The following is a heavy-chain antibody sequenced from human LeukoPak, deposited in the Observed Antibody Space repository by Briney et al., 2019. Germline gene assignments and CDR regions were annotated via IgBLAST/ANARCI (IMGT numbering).Heavy chain of an antibody. D-gene: IGHD1-26*01. CDR1: GYTFTGYY. CDR2: INPNSGGT. V-gene: IGHV1-2*02. CDR3: ARVRYSGSYWDY. J-gene: IGHJ4*02. Sequence: ASVRVSCKASGYTFTGYYTHWVRQAPGQGLEWMGWINPNSGGTNYAQKFQGRVTMTRDTSISTAYMELSRLRSDDTAVYYCARVRYSGSYWDYWGQGTLVTVSS.